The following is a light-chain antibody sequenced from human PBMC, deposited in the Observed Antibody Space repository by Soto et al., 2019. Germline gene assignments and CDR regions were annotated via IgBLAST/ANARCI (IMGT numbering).Light chain of an antibody. Sequence: ETVMTQSPDTLSASPGERVTLSCRASQNVGTNVAWYQQKPGQVPRLIIYVANRRPAGISARFSGSGSGTEFTLTVTSLQAGDFGVYYCEQHINWPPTFGGGTRVEIK. CDR3: EQHINWPPT. CDR2: VAN. V-gene: IGKV3-15*01. J-gene: IGKJ4*01. CDR1: QNVGTN.